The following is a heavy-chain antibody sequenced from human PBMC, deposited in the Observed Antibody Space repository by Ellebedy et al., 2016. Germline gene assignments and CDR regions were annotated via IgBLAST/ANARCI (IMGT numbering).Heavy chain of an antibody. CDR2: VNEDGSFT. V-gene: IGHV3-74*01. Sequence: GESLKISCAASGFTFRSNWMHWVRQAPGKGLVWISGVNEDGSFTTYADSVKGRFTISRDNAKNSLYLQMNSLRVEDTAVYYCARVGYGDQWNYWGQGTLVTVSS. CDR3: ARVGYGDQWNY. J-gene: IGHJ4*02. CDR1: GFTFRSNW. D-gene: IGHD4-17*01.